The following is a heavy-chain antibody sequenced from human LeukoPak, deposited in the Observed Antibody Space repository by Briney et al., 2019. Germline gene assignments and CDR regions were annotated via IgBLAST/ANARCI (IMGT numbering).Heavy chain of an antibody. D-gene: IGHD3-22*01. Sequence: SETLSLTCTVSGGSIRSYYWSWIRQPPGKGLEWIGYIYYSGSTNYNPSLKSRVTISVDTSKNQFSLKLSSVTAADTAVYYCARRLGVGSYDSSGYFGPTFDYWGQGTLVTVSS. CDR1: GGSIRSYY. J-gene: IGHJ4*02. CDR2: IYYSGST. CDR3: ARRLGVGSYDSSGYFGPTFDY. V-gene: IGHV4-59*12.